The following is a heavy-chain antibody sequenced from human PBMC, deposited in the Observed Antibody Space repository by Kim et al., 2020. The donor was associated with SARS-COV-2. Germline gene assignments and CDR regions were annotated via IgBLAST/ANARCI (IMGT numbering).Heavy chain of an antibody. CDR3: TRPSSSGDY. D-gene: IGHD6-13*01. CDR2: IRSKANSYAT. J-gene: IGHJ4*02. Sequence: VGSLRLSCVASGFTFSGYAMHWVRQASGKGLEWVGRIRSKANSYATAYAASVKGRFTISRDDSKNTAYLQMHSLKTEDTAVYYCTRPSSSGDYWGQETLVTVSS. CDR1: GFTFSGYA. V-gene: IGHV3-73*01.